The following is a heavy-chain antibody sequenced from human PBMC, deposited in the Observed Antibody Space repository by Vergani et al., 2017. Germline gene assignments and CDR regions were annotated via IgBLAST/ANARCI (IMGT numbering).Heavy chain of an antibody. D-gene: IGHD5-18*01. CDR2: IRSKAYGGTT. Sequence: EVQLLESGGGLVQPGGSLRLSCAASGFTFSSYAMSWVRQAPGKGLEWVGFIRSKAYGGTTEYAASVKGRFTISRDDSKSIAYLQMNSLRAEDTAVYYCARRGGIQLWFAEPLEYYFDYWGQGTLVTVSS. J-gene: IGHJ4*02. CDR1: GFTFSSYA. CDR3: ARRGGIQLWFAEPLEYYFDY. V-gene: IGHV3-49*04.